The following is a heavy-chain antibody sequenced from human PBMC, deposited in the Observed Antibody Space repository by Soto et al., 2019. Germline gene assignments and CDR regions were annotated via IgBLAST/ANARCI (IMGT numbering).Heavy chain of an antibody. CDR2: ISSSGCTT. CDR3: ARDAFYYDTTGYHSDY. CDR1: GFTFSNFN. Sequence: EVQLVESGGGLVQPGGYLRLSCGASGFTFSNFNMNCVRQAPGKGLEWVSYISSSGCTTYYADSVKGRFTISRDNARNSLSLQMSSLRDEDTAVYYCARDAFYYDTTGYHSDYWGQGTLVTVSS. D-gene: IGHD3-22*01. J-gene: IGHJ4*02. V-gene: IGHV3-48*02.